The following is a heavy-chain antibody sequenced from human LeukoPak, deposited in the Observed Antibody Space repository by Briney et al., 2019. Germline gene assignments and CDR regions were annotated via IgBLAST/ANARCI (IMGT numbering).Heavy chain of an antibody. CDR2: ISGSGAST. D-gene: IGHD6-6*01. Sequence: GGSLRLSCLTSGFTFSTNAMSWVRQAPGKGLEWISGISGSGASTYYADSVTGRFTISRDNAENSLYLQMNSLRAEDTAVYYCARGPRSIAARPVYWYSDLWGRGTLVTVSS. V-gene: IGHV3-23*01. CDR1: GFTFSTNA. CDR3: ARGPRSIAARPVYWYSDL. J-gene: IGHJ2*01.